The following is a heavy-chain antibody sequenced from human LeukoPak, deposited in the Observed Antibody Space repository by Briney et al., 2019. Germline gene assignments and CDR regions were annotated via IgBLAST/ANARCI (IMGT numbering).Heavy chain of an antibody. J-gene: IGHJ4*02. CDR1: GFTFSSYE. Sequence: PGGSLRLSCAASGFTFSSYEMNWVRQAPGKGLEWVSYISSRGSPIYYADFVKGRFTISRDNAKNSLYLQMNSLRAEDTAVYYCARDRSCSSTSCSHPGDFDYWGQGTLVTVSS. CDR3: ARDRSCSSTSCSHPGDFDY. V-gene: IGHV3-48*03. D-gene: IGHD2-2*01. CDR2: ISSRGSPI.